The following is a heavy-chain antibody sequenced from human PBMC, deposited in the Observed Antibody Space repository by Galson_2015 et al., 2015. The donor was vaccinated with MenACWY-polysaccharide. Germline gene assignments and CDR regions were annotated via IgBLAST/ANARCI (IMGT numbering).Heavy chain of an antibody. CDR1: GGSISSGDYY. V-gene: IGHV4-31*03. D-gene: IGHD3-9*01. CDR2: IYYSGST. CDR3: ARDLTGFSGYYGMDV. Sequence: TLSLTCTVSGGSISSGDYYWSWIRQLPGKGLEWIGYIYYSGSTFYNPPLKSRVTISVDTSKNQFSLKLTSVSGADTAVYFCARDLTGFSGYYGMDVWGQGTTVTVSS. J-gene: IGHJ6*02.